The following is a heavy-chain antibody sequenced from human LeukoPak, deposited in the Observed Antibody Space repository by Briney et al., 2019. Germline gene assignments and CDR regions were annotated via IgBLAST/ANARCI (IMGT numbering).Heavy chain of an antibody. CDR3: ARDITSPITMVRGDFDY. J-gene: IGHJ4*02. V-gene: IGHV1-18*01. Sequence: ASVKVSCKASGYTFTSYGISWVRQAPGQGLEWMGWISAYNGNTNYAQKLQGRVTMTTDTSTSTAYMELRSLRSDDTAVYYCARDITSPITMVRGDFDYWGQGTLATVSS. CDR2: ISAYNGNT. CDR1: GYTFTSYG. D-gene: IGHD3-10*01.